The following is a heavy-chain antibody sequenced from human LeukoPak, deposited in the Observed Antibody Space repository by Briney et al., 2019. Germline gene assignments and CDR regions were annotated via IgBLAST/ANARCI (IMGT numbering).Heavy chain of an antibody. J-gene: IGHJ6*03. D-gene: IGHD2-8*01. V-gene: IGHV1-18*01. CDR2: IRSDNGKT. Sequence: EASVKVSCKTFNYTFTAYGINWVRQAPGQGLEWMGWIRSDNGKTNYAQKLQGRVTLTTDTTTSTAYMGLRSLRSDDTAVYYCAREPVWDYMDVWGKGTTVTVSS. CDR3: AREPVWDYMDV. CDR1: NYTFTAYG.